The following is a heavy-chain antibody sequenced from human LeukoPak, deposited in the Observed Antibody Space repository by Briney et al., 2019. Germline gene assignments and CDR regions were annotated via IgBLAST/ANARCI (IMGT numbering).Heavy chain of an antibody. D-gene: IGHD6-13*01. V-gene: IGHV3-66*01. CDR2: IYSGGST. J-gene: IGHJ4*02. CDR1: IFTVSSNY. CDR3: ARAKMGAAGYFDC. Sequence: GGSLGLSCAASIFTVSSNYMSWVRQGPGKGLEWVSVIYSGGSTYYADSVKGRFTISRDNSKNTLSLQMNSLRVEDTAVYYCARAKMGAAGYFDCWGQGTLVTVSS.